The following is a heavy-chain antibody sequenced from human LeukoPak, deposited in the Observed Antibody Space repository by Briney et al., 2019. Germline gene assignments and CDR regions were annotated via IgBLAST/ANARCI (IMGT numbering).Heavy chain of an antibody. CDR3: ARGTMIRVDP. Sequence: SETLSLTCTVSGGSTSSYYWSWIRQPPGKGLEWIGYIYYSGSTNYNPSLKSRVTISVDTSKNQFSLELSSVTAADTAVYYCARGTMIRVDPWGQGTLVTVSS. CDR2: IYYSGST. V-gene: IGHV4-59*01. CDR1: GGSTSSYY. D-gene: IGHD3-10*01. J-gene: IGHJ5*02.